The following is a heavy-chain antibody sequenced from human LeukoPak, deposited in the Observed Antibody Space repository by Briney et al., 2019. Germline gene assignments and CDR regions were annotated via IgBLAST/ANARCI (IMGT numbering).Heavy chain of an antibody. CDR1: GGSFSGYY. V-gene: IGHV4-34*01. CDR3: ARATYYYGSGSYQFDY. J-gene: IGHJ4*02. Sequence: PSETLSLTCAVYGGSFSGYYWSWIRQPPGKGLEWIGEINHSGSTNYNPSLKSRVTISVDTSKNQFSLKLGSVTAADTAVYYCARATYYYGSGSYQFDYWGQGTLVTVSS. CDR2: INHSGST. D-gene: IGHD3-10*01.